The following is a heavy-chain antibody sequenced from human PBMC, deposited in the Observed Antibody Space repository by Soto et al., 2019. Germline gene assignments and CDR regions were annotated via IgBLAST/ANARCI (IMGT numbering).Heavy chain of an antibody. Sequence: EVQLVESGGGLIQPGGSLRLSCAASGFTVSRNYMSWVRQAPGKGLEWVSVIYSDGSTYYADSVKGRFTISRDNSKTTLYLHMNRLRAEDTAVYCCASNSYDISGGFDYWAQGTLVTVSS. J-gene: IGHJ4*02. D-gene: IGHD3-22*01. CDR1: GFTVSRNY. CDR3: ASNSYDISGGFDY. V-gene: IGHV3-53*01. CDR2: IYSDGST.